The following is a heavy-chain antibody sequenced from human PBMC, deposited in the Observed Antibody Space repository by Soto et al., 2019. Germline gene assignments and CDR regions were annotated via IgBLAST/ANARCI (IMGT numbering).Heavy chain of an antibody. J-gene: IGHJ1*01. V-gene: IGHV4-4*07. CDR2: IHTGGTT. CDR1: GGSISGFY. Sequence: PSQTMSLTCTVSGGSISGFYWNWFRQPAGKGLEWIGRIHTGGTTNYKPSLRSRVTMSVDTSKNQFSLKLTSVTAADPAVYYCARISGGPIRWGQGTLVIVSS. CDR3: ARISGGPIR.